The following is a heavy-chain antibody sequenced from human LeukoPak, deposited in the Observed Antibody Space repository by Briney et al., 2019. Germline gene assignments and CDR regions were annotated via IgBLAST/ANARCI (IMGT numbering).Heavy chain of an antibody. J-gene: IGHJ4*02. CDR1: GDSISSYY. D-gene: IGHD2-15*01. CDR2: IYYSGST. CDR3: ARGTGAGYCSGGSCYSYFDY. Sequence: SETLSLTCTVSGDSISSYYWSWIRQPPGKGLEWIGYIYYSGSTNYNPSLKSRVTISVDTSKNQFSLKLSSVTAADTAVYYCARGTGAGYCSGGSCYSYFDYWGQGTLVTVSS. V-gene: IGHV4-59*08.